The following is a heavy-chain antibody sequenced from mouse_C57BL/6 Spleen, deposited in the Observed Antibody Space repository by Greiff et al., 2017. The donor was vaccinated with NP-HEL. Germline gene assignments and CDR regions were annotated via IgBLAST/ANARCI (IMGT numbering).Heavy chain of an antibody. Sequence: VQLQQSGAELVKPGASVKISCKASGYAFSSYWMKWVKQRPGKGLEWIGQIYPGDGDTNYNGKFKGKATLTADKSSSTAYMQLSSLTSEDSAIYFCTREEVLDYGGQGTTLTVSS. V-gene: IGHV1-80*01. CDR3: TREEVLDY. J-gene: IGHJ2*01. CDR1: GYAFSSYW. CDR2: IYPGDGDT.